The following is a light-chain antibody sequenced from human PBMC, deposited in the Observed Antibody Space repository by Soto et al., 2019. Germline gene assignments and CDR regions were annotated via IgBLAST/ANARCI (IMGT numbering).Light chain of an antibody. V-gene: IGKV3-15*01. CDR2: GAS. J-gene: IGKJ2*01. CDR3: QQYNNWTYT. Sequence: TQSPATLSVSPGERATLSCRANQSVNSHLAWYQQKPGQAPRLLIYGASARTNGIPGRFSGSGSGTEFTLTISSLQPEDFAVYYCQQYNNWTYTFGQGTKLEIK. CDR1: QSVNSH.